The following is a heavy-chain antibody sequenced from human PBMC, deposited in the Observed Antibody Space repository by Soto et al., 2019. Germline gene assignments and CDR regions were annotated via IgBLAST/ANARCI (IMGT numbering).Heavy chain of an antibody. CDR3: ARETQGFLEWLFDY. CDR1: GGTFSSYT. CDR2: IIPILGIA. V-gene: IGHV1-69*04. D-gene: IGHD3-3*01. J-gene: IGHJ4*02. Sequence: ASVKVSCKASGGTFSSYTISWVRQAPGQGLEWMGRIIPILGIANYAQKFQGRVTITADKSTSTAYMELSSLRSEDTAVYYCARETQGFLEWLFDYWGQGTLVTVSS.